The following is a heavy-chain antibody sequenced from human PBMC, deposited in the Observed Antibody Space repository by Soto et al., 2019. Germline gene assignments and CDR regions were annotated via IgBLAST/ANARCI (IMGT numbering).Heavy chain of an antibody. V-gene: IGHV3-33*01. CDR3: ARDQPTYCSGGSCYLYYGMDV. D-gene: IGHD2-15*01. CDR1: GFTFISYG. Sequence: PGGSLRLSCAASGFTFISYGMHWVRQAPGKGLEWVAVIWYDGSNKYYADSVKGRFTISRDNSKNTLYLQMNSLRAEDTAVYYCARDQPTYCSGGSCYLYYGMDVWGQGTTVTVSS. J-gene: IGHJ6*02. CDR2: IWYDGSNK.